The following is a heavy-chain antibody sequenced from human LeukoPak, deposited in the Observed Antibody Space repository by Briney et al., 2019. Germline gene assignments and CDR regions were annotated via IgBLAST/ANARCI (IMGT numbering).Heavy chain of an antibody. D-gene: IGHD3-10*02. CDR1: GFTFSSYS. Sequence: PGGSLRLSCAASGFTFSSYSMNWVRQAPGEGLEWVSYISSSSNTIYYADSVKGRFTIYRDNAKNSLYLQMNSLRGEDTAVYYCAELGINMIGGVWGKGTTVTISS. CDR3: AELGINMIGGV. J-gene: IGHJ6*04. V-gene: IGHV3-48*01. CDR2: ISSSSNTI.